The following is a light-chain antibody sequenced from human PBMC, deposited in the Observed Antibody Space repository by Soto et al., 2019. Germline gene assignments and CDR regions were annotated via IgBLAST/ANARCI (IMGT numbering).Light chain of an antibody. CDR2: RIY. V-gene: IGKV3-20*01. CDR3: QQYDNFPQT. J-gene: IGKJ1*01. Sequence: EIVMTQSPGTLSLSPGERATLSCRASEALGRNYLAWYQQKPGQAPRILRHRIYIRAAGIPDRFTGSASGTEFTLTISRLEPEDFEVYYCQQYDNFPQTFGQGTKVDIK. CDR1: EALGRNY.